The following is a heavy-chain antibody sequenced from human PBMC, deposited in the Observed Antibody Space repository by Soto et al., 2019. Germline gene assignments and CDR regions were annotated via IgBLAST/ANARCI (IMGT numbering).Heavy chain of an antibody. J-gene: IGHJ4*02. V-gene: IGHV3-7*05. CDR3: AKDVR. CDR2: IKGDGSEK. CDR1: GFTFSSHW. Sequence: EVHLVESGGDLVQPGGSLRLSCAASGFTFSSHWMSWVRQAPGKGLEWVANIKGDGSEKYYVDSVKGRFTISRDNAKNSLYLQMNSLRVEDKALYYCAKDVRWGQGTLVTVSS.